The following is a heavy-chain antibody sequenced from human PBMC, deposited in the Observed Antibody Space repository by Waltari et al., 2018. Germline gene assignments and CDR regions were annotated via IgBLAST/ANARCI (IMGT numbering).Heavy chain of an antibody. V-gene: IGHV3-48*04. Sequence: EVQLVESGGGLVQPGGSLRLSCAASGFTFSSYSMNWVRQAPGKGLEWVSYISSSSSTIYYADSVKGRFTISRDNAKNSLYLQMNSLRAEDTAVYYCARVGYCSGGSCRQYAFDIWGQGTMVTVSS. CDR1: GFTFSSYS. D-gene: IGHD2-15*01. CDR3: ARVGYCSGGSCRQYAFDI. CDR2: ISSSSSTI. J-gene: IGHJ3*02.